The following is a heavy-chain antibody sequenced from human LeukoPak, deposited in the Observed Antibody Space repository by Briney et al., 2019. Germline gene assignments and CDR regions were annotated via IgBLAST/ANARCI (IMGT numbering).Heavy chain of an antibody. CDR2: ISSSGSTI. D-gene: IGHD3-3*01. Sequence: GGSLRLSCAASGFTFSDYYMSWIRQAPGRGLEWVSYISSSGSTIYYADSVKGRFTISRDNAKNSLYLQMNSLRAEDTAVYYCARDPPDYDFWSGYRVNWFDPWGQGTLVTVSS. CDR1: GFTFSDYY. J-gene: IGHJ5*02. CDR3: ARDPPDYDFWSGYRVNWFDP. V-gene: IGHV3-11*01.